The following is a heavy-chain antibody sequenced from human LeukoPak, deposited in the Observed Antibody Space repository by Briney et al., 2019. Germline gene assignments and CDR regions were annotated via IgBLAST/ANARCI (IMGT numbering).Heavy chain of an antibody. J-gene: IGHJ4*02. V-gene: IGHV3-49*03. CDR1: GFTFGYYG. CDR3: ARCGGDCFHFDY. CDR2: TESKPYGGTT. Sequence: GGSLRLSCTASGFTFGYYGMSWFRQAPGKGLEWVGFTESKPYGGTTEHAASVKGRFTISRDDSKSIAYLQMNSLKTEDTAVYHCARCGGDCFHFDYWGQGTLVIVSS. D-gene: IGHD2-21*02.